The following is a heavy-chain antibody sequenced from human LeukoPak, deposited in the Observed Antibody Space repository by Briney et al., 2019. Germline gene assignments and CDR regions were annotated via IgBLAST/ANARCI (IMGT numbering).Heavy chain of an antibody. Sequence: SETLSLTCAVSGGSIRSSNWWSWVRQPPGKGLEWIGEIYHSGRTNYNSSLKSRVTISVDKSKNQFSLKLSSVTAADTAVYYCAKGLIIAVTGWGPWELPPAGLDCWGQGTLVTVSS. CDR1: GGSIRSSNW. CDR2: IYHSGRT. CDR3: AKGLIIAVTGWGPWELPPAGLDC. J-gene: IGHJ4*02. V-gene: IGHV4-4*02. D-gene: IGHD6-19*01.